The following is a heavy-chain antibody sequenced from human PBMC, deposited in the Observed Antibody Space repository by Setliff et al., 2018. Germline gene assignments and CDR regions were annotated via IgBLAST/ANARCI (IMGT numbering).Heavy chain of an antibody. Sequence: SVKVSCKASGDPFNAYGVSWVRQAPGQGLEWMGAIIPVLGMTDYAQKFQGRVTITADESTSTAYMELSSLGSEDTAVYYCAGGQPLVRKYYYYMDVWGKGTTVTVSS. V-gene: IGHV1-69*10. CDR1: GDPFNAYG. CDR2: IIPVLGMT. J-gene: IGHJ6*03. D-gene: IGHD3-10*01. CDR3: AGGQPLVRKYYYYMDV.